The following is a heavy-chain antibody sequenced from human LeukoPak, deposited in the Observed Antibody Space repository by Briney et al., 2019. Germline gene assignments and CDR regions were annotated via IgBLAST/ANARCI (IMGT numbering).Heavy chain of an antibody. CDR1: GGTFSNFA. Sequence: ASVKVSCKASGGTFSNFAFSWVRQAPGQGLQWVGRIIPIVDVTSYAQNFKGRVIITADESTTTAYMELSSLRSEDTAVYYCAREMGDREFYFDYWGQGTLVTVSS. CDR2: IIPIVDVT. J-gene: IGHJ4*02. D-gene: IGHD3-10*01. V-gene: IGHV1-69*04. CDR3: AREMGDREFYFDY.